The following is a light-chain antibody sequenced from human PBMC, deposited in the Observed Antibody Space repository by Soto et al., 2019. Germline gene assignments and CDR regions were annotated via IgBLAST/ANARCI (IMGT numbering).Light chain of an antibody. Sequence: EIVLTQSPATLSLSPGESATLSCRASQSVSKYLAWYQQKPGQAPRLLIYDASDRATGIPARFSGSGSGTDFTLTISSLEPEDFAVYYCQQRTHWPPSLTFGGGTKVELK. CDR1: QSVSKY. CDR3: QQRTHWPPSLT. V-gene: IGKV3-11*01. CDR2: DAS. J-gene: IGKJ4*01.